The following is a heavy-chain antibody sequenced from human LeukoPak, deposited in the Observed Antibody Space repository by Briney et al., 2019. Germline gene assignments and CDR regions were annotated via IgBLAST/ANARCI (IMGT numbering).Heavy chain of an antibody. CDR1: GYSISSGYY. D-gene: IGHD2-21*02. V-gene: IGHV4-38-2*02. Sequence: SETLSLTCSVSGYSISSGYYWGWIRQFPEKGLEWIGSIYHSGNTYYNPSLKSRVTISVDTSKNQFSLKLSSVTAADTAVYYCARDLAYCGGDCYGSWFDPWGQGTLVTVSS. CDR3: ARDLAYCGGDCYGSWFDP. J-gene: IGHJ5*02. CDR2: IYHSGNT.